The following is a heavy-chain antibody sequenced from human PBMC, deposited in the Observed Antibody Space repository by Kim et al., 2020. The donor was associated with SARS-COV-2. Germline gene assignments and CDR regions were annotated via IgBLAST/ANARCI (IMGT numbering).Heavy chain of an antibody. D-gene: IGHD3-10*01. Sequence: GGSLTLSCAASGFTVSSNYMSWVRQAPGKGLEWVSVIYSGGSTYYADSVKGRFTISRDNSKNTLYLQMNSRRAEDTAVYYCARVPGAMVRGVMSPVGWFDPWGQGTLVTVYS. CDR3: ARVPGAMVRGVMSPVGWFDP. CDR1: GFTVSSNY. V-gene: IGHV3-53*01. J-gene: IGHJ5*02. CDR2: IYSGGST.